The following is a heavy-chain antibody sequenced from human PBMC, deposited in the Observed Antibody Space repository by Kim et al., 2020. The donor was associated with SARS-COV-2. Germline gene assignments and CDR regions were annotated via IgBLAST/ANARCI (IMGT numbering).Heavy chain of an antibody. V-gene: IGHV4-4*09. CDR2: T. J-gene: IGHJ4*02. D-gene: IGHD1-26*01. Sequence: TKYNPSLKSRVTISVDTSKNQFSLKLSSVIAADTAVYYCARTPMGLRIDYWGQGTLVTVSS. CDR3: ARTPMGLRIDY.